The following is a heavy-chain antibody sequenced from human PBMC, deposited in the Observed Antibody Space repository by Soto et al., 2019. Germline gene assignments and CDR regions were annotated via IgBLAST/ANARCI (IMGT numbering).Heavy chain of an antibody. V-gene: IGHV4-38-2*01. CDR1: GYSISSGYY. D-gene: IGHD6-6*01. CDR2: IYHSGST. J-gene: IGHJ5*02. Sequence: SETLSLTCAVSGYSISSGYYWGWIRQPPGKGLEWIGSIYHSGSTYYNPSLKSRVTISVGTSKNQFSLKLSSVTAADTAVYYCARVGLAARDNWFDPWGQGTLVTVS. CDR3: ARVGLAARDNWFDP.